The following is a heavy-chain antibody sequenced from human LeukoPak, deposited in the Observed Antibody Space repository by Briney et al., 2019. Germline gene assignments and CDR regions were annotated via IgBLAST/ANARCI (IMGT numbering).Heavy chain of an antibody. D-gene: IGHD5-18*01. CDR1: GYSFTGYY. CDR3: ARGDTGMAYWYFDL. CDR2: INPISGGT. Sequence: GSVRVSCTASGYSFTGYYMHWVRPAPGQGLEWMGWINPISGGTNYAQKFQGRVTMTRDTSISTAYMELSRLRSDDTAVYYCARGDTGMAYWYFDLWGRGTLVTVSS. J-gene: IGHJ2*01. V-gene: IGHV1-2*02.